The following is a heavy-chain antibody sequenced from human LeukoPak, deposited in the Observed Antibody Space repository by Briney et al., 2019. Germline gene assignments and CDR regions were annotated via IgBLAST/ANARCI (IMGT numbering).Heavy chain of an antibody. D-gene: IGHD3-3*01. Sequence: GRSLRLSCAASGFTFSSYAMHWVRQAPGKGLEWVAVISYDGSNKYYADSVKGRFTISRGNSKNTLYLQMNSLRAEDTAVYYCARAGSQFGVGRRVPLDYWGQGTLVTVSS. J-gene: IGHJ4*02. V-gene: IGHV3-30-3*01. CDR2: ISYDGSNK. CDR3: ARAGSQFGVGRRVPLDY. CDR1: GFTFSSYA.